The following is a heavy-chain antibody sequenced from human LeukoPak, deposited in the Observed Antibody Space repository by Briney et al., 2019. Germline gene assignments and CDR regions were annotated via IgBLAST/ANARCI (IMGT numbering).Heavy chain of an antibody. J-gene: IGHJ5*02. Sequence: SVKVSCKASGYTFTSYGISWVRQAPGQGLEWMGGIIPIFGTANYAQKFQGRVTISTDESTSTAYMELSSLRSEDTAVYYCARAPITSFGVVNWFDPWGQGTLVNVSS. V-gene: IGHV1-69*05. CDR3: ARAPITSFGVVNWFDP. CDR2: IIPIFGTA. D-gene: IGHD3-3*01. CDR1: GYTFTSYG.